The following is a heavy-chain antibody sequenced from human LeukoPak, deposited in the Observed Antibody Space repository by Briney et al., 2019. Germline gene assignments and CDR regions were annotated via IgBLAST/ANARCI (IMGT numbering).Heavy chain of an antibody. D-gene: IGHD3-16*02. V-gene: IGHV1-2*02. CDR3: ARVLRLGELSFHDYFDY. CDR2: INPNSGGT. J-gene: IGHJ4*02. Sequence: GASVRVSCKASGYTFTTYYMHWVRQAPGQGLEWMGWINPNSGGTNYAQKFQGRVTMTRDTSISTAYMELSRLRSDDTAVYYCARVLRLGELSFHDYFDYWGQGTLVTVSS. CDR1: GYTFTTYY.